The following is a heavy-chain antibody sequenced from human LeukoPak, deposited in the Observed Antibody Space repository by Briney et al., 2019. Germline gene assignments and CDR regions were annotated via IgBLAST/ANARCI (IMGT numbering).Heavy chain of an antibody. Sequence: PSETLSLTCTVSGGSISSGGYYWSWIRQPPGKGLEWIGYIYHSGSTYYNPSLKSRVTISVDRSKNQFSLKLSSVTAADTAVYYCARDSGVRYYDILTGYYYYYGMDVWGQGTTVTVSS. D-gene: IGHD3-9*01. CDR1: GGSISSGGYY. V-gene: IGHV4-30-2*01. J-gene: IGHJ6*02. CDR2: IYHSGST. CDR3: ARDSGVRYYDILTGYYYYYGMDV.